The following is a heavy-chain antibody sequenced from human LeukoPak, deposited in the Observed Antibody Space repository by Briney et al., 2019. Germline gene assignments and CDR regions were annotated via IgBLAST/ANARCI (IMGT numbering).Heavy chain of an antibody. CDR1: GGSISTFY. Sequence: PSETLSLTCTVSGGSISTFYWGWIRQPPGKGLEWIGYIYYSGSTNYNPSLKSRLTISVDTPKNQFSMKLNSVTAADTAVYYCARDRDIGTYYYYYGMDVWGQGTTVTVSS. J-gene: IGHJ6*02. D-gene: IGHD2-15*01. CDR3: ARDRDIGTYYYYYGMDV. CDR2: IYYSGST. V-gene: IGHV4-59*01.